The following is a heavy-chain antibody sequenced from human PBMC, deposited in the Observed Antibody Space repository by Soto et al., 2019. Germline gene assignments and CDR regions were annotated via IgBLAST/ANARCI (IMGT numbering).Heavy chain of an antibody. J-gene: IGHJ4*02. V-gene: IGHV3-74*01. CDR1: GITLSDYW. CDR2: VNSDGSRT. Sequence: PGGSLRLSCVVSGITLSDYWMHWVHQAPGKGLVWVSRVNSDGSRTSYADSVKGRFTISRDNAKNTLYLQMTSLRAEDTAVYYCARDVQLQSFDYWGQGTLVTVSS. D-gene: IGHD5-18*01. CDR3: ARDVQLQSFDY.